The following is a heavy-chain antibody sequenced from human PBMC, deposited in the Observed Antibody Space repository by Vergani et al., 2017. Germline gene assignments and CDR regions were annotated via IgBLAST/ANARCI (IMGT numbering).Heavy chain of an antibody. CDR2: INHSGSS. CDR1: GGSFSGYY. CDR3: AGGQDYCSGTSCQYGMDV. Sequence: QVQLQQWGAGLLKPSETLSLTCAVYGGSFSGYYWSWIRQPPGKGLEWIGEINHSGSSNYNPSLKSRVTISVDTSKNKFSLKLSSVTAAYTAVYYCAGGQDYCSGTSCQYGMDVWGQGTTVTVSS. J-gene: IGHJ6*02. V-gene: IGHV4-34*01. D-gene: IGHD2-2*01.